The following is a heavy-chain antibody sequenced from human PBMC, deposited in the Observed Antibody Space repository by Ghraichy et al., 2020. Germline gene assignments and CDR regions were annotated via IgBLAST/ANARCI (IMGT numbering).Heavy chain of an antibody. Sequence: SETLFLTCTVSGGSINNYYWSWIRQPPGKGLEWIGYIYYNGSTNYNPSLKSRVTISLDTSKKQFSLKLSSVTAADTAVYYCARQSSSPRFDYWGQGTLVTVSS. CDR2: IYYNGST. V-gene: IGHV4-59*01. J-gene: IGHJ4*02. D-gene: IGHD6-6*01. CDR3: ARQSSSPRFDY. CDR1: GGSINNYY.